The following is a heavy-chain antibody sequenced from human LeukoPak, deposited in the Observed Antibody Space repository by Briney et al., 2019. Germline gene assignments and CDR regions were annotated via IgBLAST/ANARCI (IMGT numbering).Heavy chain of an antibody. CDR2: IKQDGSET. V-gene: IGHV3-7*01. CDR3: ASWDYAFWSIWG. D-gene: IGHD3-3*01. CDR1: GFTFSSYW. J-gene: IGHJ4*02. Sequence: PGGSLRLSCAASGFTFSSYWMSWVRQAPGKGLEWVANIKQDGSETFYVDSVKGRFTISRDNVKNSLYLQMNSLRAEDTAVYFCASWDYAFWSIWGWGQGALVTVSS.